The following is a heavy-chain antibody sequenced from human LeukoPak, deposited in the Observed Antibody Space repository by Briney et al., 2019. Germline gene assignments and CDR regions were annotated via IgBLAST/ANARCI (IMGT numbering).Heavy chain of an antibody. CDR3: ARKTVIVVNWFDP. J-gene: IGHJ5*02. V-gene: IGHV4-34*01. CDR2: INHSGST. Sequence: SETLSLTCAVYGGSFSGYYWSWIRQPPGKGREWIGEINHSGSTNYNPSLKSRVTISVDTSKNQFSLKLSSVTAADTAVYYCARKTVIVVNWFDPWGQGTLVTVSS. D-gene: IGHD2-2*01. CDR1: GGSFSGYY.